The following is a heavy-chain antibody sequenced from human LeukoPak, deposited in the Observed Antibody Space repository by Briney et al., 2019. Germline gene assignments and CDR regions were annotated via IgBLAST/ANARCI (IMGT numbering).Heavy chain of an antibody. CDR3: ARYKRHSDAFDI. CDR2: IYYSGST. Sequence: SETLSLTCTVSGGSIGSYYWSWIRQPPGKGLEWIGYIYYSGSTNYNPSLKSRVTISVDTSKNQFSLKLSSVTAADTAVYYCARYKRHSDAFDIWGQGTMVTVSS. J-gene: IGHJ3*02. V-gene: IGHV4-59*01. CDR1: GGSIGSYY. D-gene: IGHD1-14*01.